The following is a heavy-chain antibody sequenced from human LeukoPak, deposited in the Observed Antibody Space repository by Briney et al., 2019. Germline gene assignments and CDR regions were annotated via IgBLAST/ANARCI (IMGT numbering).Heavy chain of an antibody. CDR3: ARDGSSSWWSEEYYFDY. V-gene: IGHV3-7*01. J-gene: IGHJ4*02. CDR2: IKQDGSEK. Sequence: PGGSLRLSCAASGFTFSSYWMSWVRQAPGKGLEWVANIKQDGSEKYYVDSVKGRFTISRDNAKNSLYLQMNSLRAEDTAVYYCARDGSSSWWSEEYYFDYWGQGTLVTVSS. D-gene: IGHD6-13*01. CDR1: GFTFSSYW.